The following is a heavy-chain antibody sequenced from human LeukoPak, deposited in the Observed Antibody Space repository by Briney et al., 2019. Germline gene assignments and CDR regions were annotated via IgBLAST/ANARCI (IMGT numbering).Heavy chain of an antibody. Sequence: GGSLRLSCAASGFTFSSYDMHWVRQATGKGLEWVSAIGTAGDTYCPGSVKGRFTISRENAKNSLYLQMNSLRAGDTAVYYCARSSSVDYYGSGSFDYWGQGTLVTVSS. CDR3: ARSSSVDYYGSGSFDY. CDR1: GFTFSSYD. J-gene: IGHJ4*02. CDR2: IGTAGDT. D-gene: IGHD3-10*01. V-gene: IGHV3-13*01.